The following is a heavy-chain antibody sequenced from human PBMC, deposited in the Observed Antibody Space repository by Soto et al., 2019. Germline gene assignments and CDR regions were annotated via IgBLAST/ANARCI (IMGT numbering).Heavy chain of an antibody. J-gene: IGHJ4*02. CDR2: TIPILAMS. V-gene: IGHV1-69*02. CDR1: GDTFNSYT. Sequence: SVKVSCKASGDTFNSYTINWVRQAPGQGLQWMGRTIPILAMSNYALKFQGRVTITADKSTTTAYMELSRLRSDDTAVYYCAASYGSGSRAFDYWGQGTLVTV. CDR3: AASYGSGSRAFDY. D-gene: IGHD3-10*01.